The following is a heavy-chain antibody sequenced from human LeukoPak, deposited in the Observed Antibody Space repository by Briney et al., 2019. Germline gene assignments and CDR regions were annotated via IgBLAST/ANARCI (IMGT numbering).Heavy chain of an antibody. CDR3: AREVSGSYYGY. J-gene: IGHJ4*02. Sequence: SETLSLTCTVSGGSISSGDYYWSWIRQPPGKGLEWIEYIYYSGSTYYNPSLKSRVTISVDTSKNQFSLKLSSVTAADTAVYYCAREVSGSYYGYWGQGTLVTVSS. CDR2: IYYSGST. CDR1: GGSISSGDYY. D-gene: IGHD3-10*01. V-gene: IGHV4-30-4*08.